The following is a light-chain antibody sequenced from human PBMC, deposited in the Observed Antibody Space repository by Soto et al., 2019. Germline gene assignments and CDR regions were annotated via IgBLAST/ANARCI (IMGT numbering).Light chain of an antibody. Sequence: EIVLTQSPSTLSLSPGERATLSCRASQSVTSRYVACYQQKPGQPPRLLIYGASNRATGIPDRCSGSGSGKDIILTISRPEPEDFAVYYCQQYGSSGTFGQGTKVDIK. J-gene: IGKJ1*01. CDR1: QSVTSRY. V-gene: IGKV3-20*01. CDR3: QQYGSSGT. CDR2: GAS.